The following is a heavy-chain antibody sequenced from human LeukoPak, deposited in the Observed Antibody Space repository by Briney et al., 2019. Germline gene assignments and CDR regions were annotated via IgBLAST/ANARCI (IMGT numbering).Heavy chain of an antibody. V-gene: IGHV4-59*01. CDR2: IYYSGNT. J-gene: IGHJ4*02. CDR1: GGSISSYY. Sequence: SETLSLTCTVSGGSISSYYWSWIRQPPGKGLEWIAYIYYSGNTNYNPSLKSRVTVSMDTSKNQFSLKLSAVTAADTAMYYCARNTYFDYWGQGTLVTVSS. CDR3: ARNTYFDY.